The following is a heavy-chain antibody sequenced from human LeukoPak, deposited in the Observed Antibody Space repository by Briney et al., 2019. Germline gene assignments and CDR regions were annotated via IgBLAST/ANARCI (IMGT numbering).Heavy chain of an antibody. CDR3: ARDWAGEGSSNQLDY. J-gene: IGHJ4*02. CDR1: GYTLTELS. V-gene: IGHV1-24*01. D-gene: IGHD4-17*01. CDR2: FDPEDGET. Sequence: ASVKVSCRVSGYTLTELSMHWVRQAPGKGLEWMGGFDPEDGETIYAQKFQGRVTITADESTSTAYMELSSLKSDDTAVYYCARDWAGEGSSNQLDYWGQGTLVTVSS.